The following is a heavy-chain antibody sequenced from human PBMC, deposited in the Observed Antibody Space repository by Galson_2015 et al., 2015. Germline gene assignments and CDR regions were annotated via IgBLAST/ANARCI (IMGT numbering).Heavy chain of an antibody. Sequence: SLRLSCAASGFTFTDYYMSWIRQAPGEGLEWLSYISSRGSTIFYADSVKGRFTISRDNAKSSLYLQMNSLRADDTAVYYCARAWGGKNIGEFDYWGQGALVTVSS. D-gene: IGHD2/OR15-2a*01. CDR1: GFTFTDYY. V-gene: IGHV3-11*01. CDR3: ARAWGGKNIGEFDY. CDR2: ISSRGSTI. J-gene: IGHJ4*02.